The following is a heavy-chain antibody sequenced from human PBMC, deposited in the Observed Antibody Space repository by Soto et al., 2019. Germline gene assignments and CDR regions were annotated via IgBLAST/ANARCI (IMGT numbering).Heavy chain of an antibody. CDR3: VRPGLTVPGTRYFDH. CDR1: GFTFKNCA. Sequence: LRLSCAASGFTFKNCAMRGVRQAEGKGLEWVSAIGSNGTAIQYADSVKGRFTISKDNSNDMLYLQMNSLRAEDTAIYYCVRPGLTVPGTRYFDHCGQGALVTVSS. J-gene: IGHJ4*02. CDR2: IGSNGTAI. D-gene: IGHD6-19*01. V-gene: IGHV3-23*01.